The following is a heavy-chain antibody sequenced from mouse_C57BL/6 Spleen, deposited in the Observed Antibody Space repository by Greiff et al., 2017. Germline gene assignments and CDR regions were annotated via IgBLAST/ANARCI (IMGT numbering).Heavy chain of an antibody. J-gene: IGHJ2*01. D-gene: IGHD2-3*01. CDR1: GYTFTSYT. CDR3: ARDDGYSYFDY. V-gene: IGHV1-4*01. CDR2: INPSSGYT. Sequence: VQLQQSGAELARPGASVKMSCKASGYTFTSYTMHWVKQRPGQGLEWIGYINPSSGYTKYNQKFKDKATLTADKSSSTAYRQLSSLTSEDSAVYYCARDDGYSYFDYWGQGTTLTVSS.